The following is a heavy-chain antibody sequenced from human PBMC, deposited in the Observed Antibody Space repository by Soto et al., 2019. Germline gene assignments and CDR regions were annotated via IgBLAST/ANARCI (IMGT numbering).Heavy chain of an antibody. D-gene: IGHD6-19*01. CDR2: INYGGAT. V-gene: IGHV4-59*08. Sequence: QEQLQESGPGLVMPSENLSLTCTVSGCSISHSYWSWLRLSPGKGLEWIGYINYGGATTYNPSLKTRVTISLGTPKKHFYLNLRSVTAADTAVYFCARLHNSSDWTDFDFWVQGTRVTVSS. J-gene: IGHJ4*02. CDR1: GCSISHSY. CDR3: ARLHNSSDWTDFDF.